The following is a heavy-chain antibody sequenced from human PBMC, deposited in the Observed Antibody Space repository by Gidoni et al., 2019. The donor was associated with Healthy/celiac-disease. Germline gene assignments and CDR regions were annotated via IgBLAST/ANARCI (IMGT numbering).Heavy chain of an antibody. CDR2: INHSGST. Sequence: QVQLQQWGAGLLKPSETLSLTCAVYGGSFSGYYWSWIRQPPGKGLEWIGEINHSGSTNYNPSLKSRVTISVDTSKNQFSLKLSSVTAADTAVYYCARRIAARLDYWGQGTLVTVSS. D-gene: IGHD6-6*01. CDR1: GGSFSGYY. CDR3: ARRIAARLDY. J-gene: IGHJ4*02. V-gene: IGHV4-34*01.